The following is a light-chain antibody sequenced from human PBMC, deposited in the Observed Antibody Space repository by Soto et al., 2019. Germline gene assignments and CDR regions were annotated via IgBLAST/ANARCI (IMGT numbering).Light chain of an antibody. V-gene: IGKV3-20*01. CDR3: QQYGSSPPYT. J-gene: IGKJ2*01. CDR2: GAS. CDR1: QSVSSSY. Sequence: EIVLTQSPGTLSLSPGKRATLSCRASQSVSSSYLAWYQQKPGQAPRHLIYGASSRATGIPDRFSGSGSGTDFTLTISRLEPEDFAVYYCQQYGSSPPYTFGQGTKLEIK.